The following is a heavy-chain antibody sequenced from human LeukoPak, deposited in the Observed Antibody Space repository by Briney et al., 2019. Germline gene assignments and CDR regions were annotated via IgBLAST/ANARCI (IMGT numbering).Heavy chain of an antibody. V-gene: IGHV3-74*01. D-gene: IGHD6-19*01. CDR2: INGDASDT. J-gene: IGHJ4*02. CDR1: GFTFSTYW. Sequence: GGSLRLSCAASGFTFSTYWMHWVRQAPGKGLVWVSRINGDASDTSYADSVRGRFTISRDNAKNTLYLQMNSLRAEDTAVYYCAKDLAPSGWYYFDYWGQGTLVTVSS. CDR3: AKDLAPSGWYYFDY.